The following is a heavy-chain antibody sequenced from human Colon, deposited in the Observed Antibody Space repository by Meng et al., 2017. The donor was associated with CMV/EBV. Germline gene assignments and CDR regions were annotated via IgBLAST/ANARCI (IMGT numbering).Heavy chain of an antibody. Sequence: ASVKVSCKASGYTFTDNGMGWVRQAPGQGLEWMGWINIYNGSTKYEGRFQDRVTMTRDTSTNTAYMELRSLTLDDTAVYFCARDQYYDILTGNYDYWGQGTLVTVSS. CDR3: ARDQYYDILTGNYDY. V-gene: IGHV1-18*01. D-gene: IGHD3-9*01. J-gene: IGHJ4*02. CDR1: GYTFTDNG. CDR2: INIYNGST.